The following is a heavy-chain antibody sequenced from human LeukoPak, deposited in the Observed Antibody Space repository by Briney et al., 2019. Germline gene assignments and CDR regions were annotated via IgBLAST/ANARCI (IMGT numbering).Heavy chain of an antibody. CDR2: IKEDGREK. V-gene: IGHV3-7*01. CDR1: GFTFSNAW. CDR3: VRFMRGTIGGDN. Sequence: PGGSLRLSCAASGFTFSNAWMSWIRQAPGKGMEWVANIKEDGREKYYVDSVKGRFTISRDNAKNSLYLQMNNLKAEDTAMYYCVRFMRGTIGGDNRGQGTLVTVSA. J-gene: IGHJ4*02. D-gene: IGHD2-21*02.